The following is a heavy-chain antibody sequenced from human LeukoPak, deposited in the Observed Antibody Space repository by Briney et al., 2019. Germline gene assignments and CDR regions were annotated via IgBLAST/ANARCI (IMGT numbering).Heavy chain of an antibody. CDR2: IYTSGST. Sequence: SETLSLTCTVSGGSISSSYWSWIRQPAGKGLEWSGRIYTSGSTDYNPSLESRVTISVDKSKNQLSLRLTSVTAADTAVYYCARGYSSGWYPFHYWGQGTLVTVSS. CDR3: ARGYSSGWYPFHY. D-gene: IGHD6-19*01. V-gene: IGHV4-4*07. J-gene: IGHJ4*02. CDR1: GGSISSSY.